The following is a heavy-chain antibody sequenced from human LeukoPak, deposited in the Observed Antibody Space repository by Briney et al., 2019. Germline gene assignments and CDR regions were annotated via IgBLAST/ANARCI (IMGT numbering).Heavy chain of an antibody. CDR1: GLMFENFA. Sequence: GGSLRLSCAASGLMFENFAMSWVRQAPGKGLEWVAVTSGDEDSTHYAESVRGRFIISTDVSKNSLYLQMNSLRGDDTAVYYCTRDLTTGFSSGWYFGSWGQGTLVTMSS. CDR2: TSGDEDST. CDR3: TRDLTTGFSSGWYFGS. J-gene: IGHJ4*02. D-gene: IGHD6-19*01. V-gene: IGHV3-23*01.